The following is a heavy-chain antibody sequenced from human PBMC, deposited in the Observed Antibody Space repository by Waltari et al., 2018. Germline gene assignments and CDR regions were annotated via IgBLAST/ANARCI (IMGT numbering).Heavy chain of an antibody. CDR2: INPNSGGT. CDR3: ARREELVKGAYFDY. J-gene: IGHJ4*02. Sequence: QVQLVQSGAEVKKPGASVKVSCKASGYTVTGYDMHWVRQAPGQGLEWMGRINPNSGGTNYAQKFQGRVTMTRDTSISTAYMELSRLRSDDTAVYYCARREELVKGAYFDYWGQGTLVTVSS. D-gene: IGHD6-6*01. V-gene: IGHV1-2*06. CDR1: GYTVTGYD.